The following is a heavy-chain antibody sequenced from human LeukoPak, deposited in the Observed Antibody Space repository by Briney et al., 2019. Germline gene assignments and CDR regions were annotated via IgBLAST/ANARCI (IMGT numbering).Heavy chain of an antibody. D-gene: IGHD6-13*01. CDR1: GYNFDKFG. J-gene: IGHJ4*02. Sequence: ASVKVSCKASGYNFDKFGIAWVRQAPGQGLEWMGWINTHNGNTKYAQQYQGRVTMTTDTSTSTVYMELRSLRSDDAAVYFCARDTPQHLKRYDYWGQGTQVTVSS. CDR3: ARDTPQHLKRYDY. V-gene: IGHV1-18*01. CDR2: INTHNGNT.